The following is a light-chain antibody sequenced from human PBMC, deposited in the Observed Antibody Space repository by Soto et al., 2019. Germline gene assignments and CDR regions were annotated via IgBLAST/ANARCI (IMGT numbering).Light chain of an antibody. CDR3: QQRHMWPIT. J-gene: IGKJ5*01. Sequence: EILLTQSPAALSVSPGERATISWRASQSVSSNLAWYQQKTGQPPRLLIYGASTRATGIPARFSGSGSGTEFTLTISRLQSEDSAVYYCQQRHMWPITFGQGTRLEIK. V-gene: IGKV3-15*01. CDR2: GAS. CDR1: QSVSSN.